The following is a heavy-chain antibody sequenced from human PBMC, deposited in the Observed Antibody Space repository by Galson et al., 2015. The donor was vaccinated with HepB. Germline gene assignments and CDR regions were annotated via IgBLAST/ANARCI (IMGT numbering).Heavy chain of an antibody. CDR3: ASTYSGSPFYYYYYYGMDV. CDR2: ISSSSSYI. CDR1: GFTFSSYS. Sequence: SLRLSCAASGFTFSSYSMNWVRQAPGKGLEWVSSISSSSSYIYYADSVKGRFTISRDNAKNSLYLQMNSLRAEDTAVYYCASTYSGSPFYYYYYYGMDVWGQGTTVTVSS. V-gene: IGHV3-21*01. D-gene: IGHD1-26*01. J-gene: IGHJ6*02.